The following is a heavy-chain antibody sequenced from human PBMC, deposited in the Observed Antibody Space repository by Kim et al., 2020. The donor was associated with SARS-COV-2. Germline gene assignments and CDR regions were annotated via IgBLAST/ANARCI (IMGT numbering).Heavy chain of an antibody. CDR1: GFTFGDYA. CDR2: IRSKAYGGTT. J-gene: IGHJ3*02. Sequence: GGSLRLSCTASGFTFGDYAMSWFRQAPGKGLEWVGFIRSKAYGGTTEYAASVKGRFTISRDDSKSIAYLQMNSLKTEDTAVYYCTRVVVGAHDAFDIWGQGTMVTVSS. CDR3: TRVVVGAHDAFDI. D-gene: IGHD1-26*01. V-gene: IGHV3-49*03.